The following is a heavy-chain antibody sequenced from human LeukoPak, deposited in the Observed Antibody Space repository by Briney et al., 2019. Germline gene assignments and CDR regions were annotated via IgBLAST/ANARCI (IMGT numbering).Heavy chain of an antibody. CDR1: GFTVSSNY. D-gene: IGHD2/OR15-2a*01. CDR3: ARDLWLDY. CDR2: IYSGGST. Sequence: GGSLRLSCAASGFTVSSNYMTWVRQAPGKGLEWVSVIYSGGSTYYADSVKGRFTISRDNSKNTLYLQMNSLRAEDTAVYFCARDLWLDYWGQGTLVTVSS. V-gene: IGHV3-66*01. J-gene: IGHJ4*02.